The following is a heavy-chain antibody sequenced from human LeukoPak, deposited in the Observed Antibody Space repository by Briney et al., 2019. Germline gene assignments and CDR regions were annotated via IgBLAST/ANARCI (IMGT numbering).Heavy chain of an antibody. Sequence: PGRSLRLSCAASGFTFSSYGMHWVRQAPGKGQEWVAVISYDGSNKYYADSVKGRFTISRDNSKNTLYLQMNSLRAEDTAVYYCARDVADAFDIWGQGTMVTVSS. D-gene: IGHD2-15*01. CDR3: ARDVADAFDI. CDR1: GFTFSSYG. CDR2: ISYDGSNK. J-gene: IGHJ3*02. V-gene: IGHV3-30*03.